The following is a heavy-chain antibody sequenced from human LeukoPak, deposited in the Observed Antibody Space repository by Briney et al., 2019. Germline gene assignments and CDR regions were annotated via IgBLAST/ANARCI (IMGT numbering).Heavy chain of an antibody. CDR1: GGTFSSYA. CDR2: IIPIFGTA. CDR3: ARESAEYSSSETRPNFDC. J-gene: IGHJ4*02. V-gene: IGHV1-69*13. D-gene: IGHD6-6*01. Sequence: ASVKVSCKASGGTFSSYAISWVRQAPGQGLEWMGGIIPIFGTANYAQKFQGRVTITADESTSTAYMELSSLRSEDTAVYYCARESAEYSSSETRPNFDCWGQGTLVTVSS.